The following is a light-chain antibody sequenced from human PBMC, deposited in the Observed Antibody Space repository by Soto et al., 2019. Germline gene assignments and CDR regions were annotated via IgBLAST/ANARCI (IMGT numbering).Light chain of an antibody. CDR3: QQSYITPIT. J-gene: IGKJ5*01. V-gene: IGKV1-39*01. CDR1: QSITKS. Sequence: DIQMTQSPSSLSASIGYTITVTCRANQSITKSLNWYQKKPGAAPRLLIRAASGLHSGVPSRFSGSGSGTDFTLTISSLEPDDFATYYCQQSYITPITFGQGTRLEIK. CDR2: AAS.